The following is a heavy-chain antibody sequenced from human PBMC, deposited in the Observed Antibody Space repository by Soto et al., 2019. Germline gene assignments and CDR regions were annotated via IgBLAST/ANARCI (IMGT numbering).Heavy chain of an antibody. J-gene: IGHJ4*02. Sequence: QVQLVQSGAEVKKPGASVKVSCKASGYTFNNYGISWVRQAPGQGLEWMGWISAYNGDTNYAQNLQGRVTMTTDASTHTAYMELRSLRSDDKAVYYCARDDTRILPYYCDYWGQGTLVTVSS. CDR3: ARDDTRILPYYCDY. V-gene: IGHV1-18*01. CDR2: ISAYNGDT. CDR1: GYTFNNYG. D-gene: IGHD2-15*01.